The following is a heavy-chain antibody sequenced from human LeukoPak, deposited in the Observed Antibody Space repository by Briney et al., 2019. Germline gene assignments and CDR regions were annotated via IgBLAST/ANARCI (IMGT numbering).Heavy chain of an antibody. CDR3: ARVSYYDSRGYRYYFDY. J-gene: IGHJ4*02. V-gene: IGHV1-69*04. CDR2: IIPILGIA. D-gene: IGHD3-22*01. Sequence: GSSVKVSCKASGATFSSYAISWVRQAPGQGLEWMGRIIPILGIANYAQKFQGRVTITADKSTSTAYMELSSLRSEDTAVYYCARVSYYDSRGYRYYFDYWGQGTLVTVSS. CDR1: GATFSSYA.